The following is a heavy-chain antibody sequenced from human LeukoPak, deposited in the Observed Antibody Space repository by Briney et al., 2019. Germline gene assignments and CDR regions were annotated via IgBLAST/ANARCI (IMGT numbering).Heavy chain of an antibody. CDR3: AKGRYCSSTSCYVRPRDWFDP. CDR2: ISYDGSNK. D-gene: IGHD2-2*01. Sequence: PGGSLRLSCAASGFTFSSYGMHWVRQAPGKGLEWVAVISYDGSNKYYADSVKGRFTISRDNSKNTLYLQMNSLRAEDTAVYYCAKGRYCSSTSCYVRPRDWFDPWGQGTLVTVSS. V-gene: IGHV3-30*18. CDR1: GFTFSSYG. J-gene: IGHJ5*02.